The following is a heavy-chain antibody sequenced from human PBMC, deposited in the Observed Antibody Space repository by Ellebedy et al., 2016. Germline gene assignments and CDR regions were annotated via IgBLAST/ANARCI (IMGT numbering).Heavy chain of an antibody. CDR2: ISSNNRTI. V-gene: IGHV3-48*04. Sequence: GESLKISCVASGFTFSDYGMDWVRQAPGKGLEWVSYISSNNRTIFYAESVKGRFTISRDNVKNALYLQMNNLRAEDTAVYFCARGGLTMVRGIISDAFDIWGQGTMVTVSS. D-gene: IGHD3-10*01. CDR3: ARGGLTMVRGIISDAFDI. J-gene: IGHJ3*02. CDR1: GFTFSDYG.